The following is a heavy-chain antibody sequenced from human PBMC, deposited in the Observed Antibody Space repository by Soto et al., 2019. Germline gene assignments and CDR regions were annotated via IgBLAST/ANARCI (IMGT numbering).Heavy chain of an antibody. CDR1: TFTFTGYA. V-gene: IGHV3-23*01. D-gene: IGHD1-26*01. Sequence: EGSLRLSCAASTFTFTGYAMSWVRQAPGKGMEWVSGISSSSDNTYYADSVKGRFTSSRDNSKNTLYVQMNSVRAEDTAVYYCAKDLTYGATPDGALDIWVQGTKVTVSS. CDR2: ISSSSDNT. CDR3: AKDLTYGATPDGALDI. J-gene: IGHJ3*02.